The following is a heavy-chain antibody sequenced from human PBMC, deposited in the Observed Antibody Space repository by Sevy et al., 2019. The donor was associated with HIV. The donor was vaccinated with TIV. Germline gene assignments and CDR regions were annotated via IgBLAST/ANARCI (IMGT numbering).Heavy chain of an antibody. D-gene: IGHD3-22*01. CDR2: FDPEDGKT. CDR3: ATTKDYYDSSGYPFDY. V-gene: IGHV1-24*01. CDR1: GHTLSEFA. Sequence: ASVKVSCKVSGHTLSEFAMHWVRLAPGKGLEWMGTFDPEDGKTLHAQKFQGRVTMTEDTSIDTAYMEVNNLRSEDTAVYYCATTKDYYDSSGYPFDYWGQGTLVTVSS. J-gene: IGHJ4*02.